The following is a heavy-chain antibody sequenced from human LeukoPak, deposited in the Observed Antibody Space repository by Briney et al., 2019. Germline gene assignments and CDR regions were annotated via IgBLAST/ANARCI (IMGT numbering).Heavy chain of an antibody. Sequence: GASVKVSCKASGYRFTIYSIRWVRQAPGQGLEWMGWISAYNSNTNYAQKLQGRVTMNKDTSKTTAYIELTSLRSDDTAVNYRARGGDGYILAGLVFYYWGQGTLVSVSS. CDR3: ARGGDGYILAGLVFYY. CDR1: GYRFTIYS. J-gene: IGHJ4*02. V-gene: IGHV1-18*01. CDR2: ISAYNSNT. D-gene: IGHD3-9*01.